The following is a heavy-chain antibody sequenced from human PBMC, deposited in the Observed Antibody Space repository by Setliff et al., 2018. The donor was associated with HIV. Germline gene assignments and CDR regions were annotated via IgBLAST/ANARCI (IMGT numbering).Heavy chain of an antibody. CDR3: ARGCSYGYYFDY. D-gene: IGHD5-18*01. CDR1: GFTFDDYA. CDR2: ISWNSGSI. Sequence: GGSLRLSCAASGFTFDDYAMHWVRQAPGKGLEWVSGISWNSGSIGYADSVKGRFTISRDNAKNSLYLQMNSLRAEDMALYYCARGCSYGYYFDYWGQGTLVTVS. V-gene: IGHV3-9*03. J-gene: IGHJ4*02.